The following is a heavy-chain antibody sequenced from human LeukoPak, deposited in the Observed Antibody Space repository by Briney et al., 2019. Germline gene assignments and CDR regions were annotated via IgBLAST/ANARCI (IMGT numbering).Heavy chain of an antibody. Sequence: SETLSLTCTVSGGSISSSSYYWGWIRQPPGKGLEWIGSIYYSGSTYCIPSLKSRVTISVDTSKNQFSLKLSSVTAADTAVYYCAATMVRGAKDDYYYGRDVWGQGTTVTVSS. J-gene: IGHJ6*02. CDR3: AATMVRGAKDDYYYGRDV. D-gene: IGHD3-10*01. CDR1: GGSISSSSYY. V-gene: IGHV4-39*07. CDR2: IYYSGST.